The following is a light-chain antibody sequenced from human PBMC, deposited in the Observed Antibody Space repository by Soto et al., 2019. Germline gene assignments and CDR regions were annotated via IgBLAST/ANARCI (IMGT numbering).Light chain of an antibody. J-gene: IGLJ3*02. CDR3: QSADSSDNWV. CDR1: ELPKQY. CDR2: KDN. V-gene: IGLV3-25*03. Sequence: SYELTQPPSVSVSPGQTARITCSGPELPKQYAYWYQQKPGQAPVMVMYKDNERPPGIPERFSGSSSGTTVTLTISGVHTEDEADYYCQSADSSDNWVFGGGTQLTVL.